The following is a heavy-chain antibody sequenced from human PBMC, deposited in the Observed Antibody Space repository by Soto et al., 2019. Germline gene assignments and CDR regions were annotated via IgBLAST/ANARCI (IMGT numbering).Heavy chain of an antibody. CDR3: TSGLVPITY. J-gene: IGHJ4*02. CDR1: GFTINNNY. D-gene: IGHD1-20*01. V-gene: IGHV3-53*01. Sequence: GGSLRLSCAASGFTINNNYMTWVRQAPGKGLEWVSVLYRNGSANYSDSVRGRFSISRDNSKNTLYLQMGRLRAGDTAVYFCTSGLVPITYWGQGTLVTVSS. CDR2: LYRNGSA.